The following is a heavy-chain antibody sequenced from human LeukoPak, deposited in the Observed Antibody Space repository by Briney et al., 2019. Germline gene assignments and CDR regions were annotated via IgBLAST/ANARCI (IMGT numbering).Heavy chain of an antibody. D-gene: IGHD3-3*01. J-gene: IGHJ5*02. CDR2: ISSSGSTI. CDR3: ARGDDFWSGYTLYWFDP. Sequence: GGSLRLSCAASGFTFSDYYMSWIRQAPGKGLGWVSYISSSGSTIYYADSVKGRFTISGDNAKNSLYLQMNSLRAEDTAVYYCARGDDFWSGYTLYWFDPWGQGTLVTVSS. CDR1: GFTFSDYY. V-gene: IGHV3-11*01.